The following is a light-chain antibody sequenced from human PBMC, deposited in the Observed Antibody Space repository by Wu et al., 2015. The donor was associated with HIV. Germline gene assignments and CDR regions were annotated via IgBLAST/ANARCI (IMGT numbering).Light chain of an antibody. CDR2: GAS. CDR1: QXVSSSY. CDR3: QQYANWPPET. J-gene: IGKJ1*01. V-gene: IGKV3-20*01. Sequence: EIVLTQSPGTLSLSPGERATLSCRASQXVSSSYLAWYQQKPGQAPRLLIYGASSRATGIPDRFSGSGSGTEFTLSISNIQSEDFAVYYCQQYANWPPETFGQGTKVEIK.